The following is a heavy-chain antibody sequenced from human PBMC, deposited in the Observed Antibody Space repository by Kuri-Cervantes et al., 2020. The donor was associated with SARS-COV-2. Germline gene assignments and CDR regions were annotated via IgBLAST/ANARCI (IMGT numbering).Heavy chain of an antibody. J-gene: IGHJ4*02. D-gene: IGHD3-3*01. Sequence: GESLKISCAASGFTFSSYSMNWVRQAPGKGLEWVSAISGSGGSTYYADSVKGRFTISRDNSKNTLYLQMNSLRAEDTAVYYCAKSAALRFLEWLSHWGQGTLVTVSS. CDR3: AKSAALRFLEWLSH. CDR2: ISGSGGST. CDR1: GFTFSSYS. V-gene: IGHV3-23*01.